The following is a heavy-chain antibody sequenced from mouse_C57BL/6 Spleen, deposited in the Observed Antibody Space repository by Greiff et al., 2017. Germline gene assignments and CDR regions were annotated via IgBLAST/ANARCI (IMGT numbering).Heavy chain of an antibody. V-gene: IGHV1-9*01. D-gene: IGHD2-4*01. CDR3: ARRVIYYDYDEFAY. Sequence: QVQLQQSGAELMKPGASVKLSCKATGYTFTGYWIEWVKQRPGHGLEWIGEILPGSGSTNYNEKFKGKATFTADTSSTTAYMQLSSLTTEDSAIYYCARRVIYYDYDEFAYWGQGTLVTVSA. CDR2: ILPGSGST. CDR1: GYTFTGYW. J-gene: IGHJ3*01.